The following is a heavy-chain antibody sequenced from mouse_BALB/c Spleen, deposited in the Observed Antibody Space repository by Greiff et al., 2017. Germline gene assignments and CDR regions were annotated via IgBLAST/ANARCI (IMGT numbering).Heavy chain of an antibody. Sequence: DVQLQESGAELVKPGASVKLSCTASGFNIQDTYMHWVKQRPEQGLEWIGRIDPANGNTKYDPKFQGKATITADTSSNTAYLQLSSLTAEGTAVYYCARVGDYEPWFAYWGQGTLVTVAA. D-gene: IGHD2-4*01. J-gene: IGHJ3*01. CDR1: GFNIQDTY. CDR3: ARVGDYEPWFAY. V-gene: IGHV14-3*02. CDR2: IDPANGNT.